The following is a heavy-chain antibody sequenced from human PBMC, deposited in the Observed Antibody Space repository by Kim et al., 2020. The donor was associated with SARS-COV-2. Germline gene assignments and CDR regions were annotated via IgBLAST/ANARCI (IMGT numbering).Heavy chain of an antibody. D-gene: IGHD6-19*01. Sequence: GGSLRLSCAASGFTFSSYAMHWVRQAPGKGLEWVAVISYDGSNKYYADSVKGRFTISRDNSKNTLYLQMNSLRAEDTAVYYCARARQPWLVIGGEDYWGQGTLVTVSS. V-gene: IGHV3-30*04. CDR3: ARARQPWLVIGGEDY. CDR2: ISYDGSNK. CDR1: GFTFSSYA. J-gene: IGHJ4*02.